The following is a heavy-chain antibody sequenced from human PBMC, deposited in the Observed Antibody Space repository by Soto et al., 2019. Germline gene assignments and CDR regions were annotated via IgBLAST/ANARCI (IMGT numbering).Heavy chain of an antibody. J-gene: IGHJ4*02. CDR2: IKSKGSGGTT. CDR1: GFTFSDAW. CDR3: SWSQSVNYYFDV. V-gene: IGHV3-15*01. Sequence: PGGSLRLSCVASGFTFSDAWMSWVRQAPGKGLEWVGRIKSKGSGGTTDYPAPVKGRFTISRDDSKTTLFLHINSLKTDDTAMCYCSWSQSVNYYFDVWGQGTLVTVSS. D-gene: IGHD3-3*01.